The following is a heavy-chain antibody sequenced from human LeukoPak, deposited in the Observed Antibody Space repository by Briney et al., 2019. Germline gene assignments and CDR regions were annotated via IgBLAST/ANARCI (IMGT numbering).Heavy chain of an antibody. CDR2: ISYDGNNK. CDR1: GFTFSSNG. Sequence: PGRSLRLSCSASGFTFSSNGMHWVRQAPGKGLEWVAVISYDGNNKYYADSVKGRFTISRDNSKNTLYLQMNSLRAEDTAVYYCAKGLGIAVADLWGQGTMVTVSS. D-gene: IGHD6-19*01. V-gene: IGHV3-30*18. CDR3: AKGLGIAVADL. J-gene: IGHJ3*01.